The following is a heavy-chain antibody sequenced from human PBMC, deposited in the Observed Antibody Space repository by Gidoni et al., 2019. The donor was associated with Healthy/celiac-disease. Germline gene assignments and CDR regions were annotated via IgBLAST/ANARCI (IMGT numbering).Heavy chain of an antibody. Sequence: EVQLLESGGGLVQPGGSVRLSCAASDFTFSSDAMGWVRPAPGKGLGWVSAISGSGGSTYYADSVKGRFTISRDNSKNTLYLQMNSLRAEDTAVYYCAKDAARDIVLIPLTGWGQGTLVTVSS. CDR1: DFTFSSDA. J-gene: IGHJ4*02. CDR3: AKDAARDIVLIPLTG. D-gene: IGHD2-8*01. V-gene: IGHV3-23*01. CDR2: ISGSGGST.